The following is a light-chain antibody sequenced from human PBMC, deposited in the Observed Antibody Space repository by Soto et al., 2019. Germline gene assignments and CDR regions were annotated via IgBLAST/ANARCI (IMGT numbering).Light chain of an antibody. V-gene: IGKV1-5*03. CDR1: QSISSW. CDR2: KAS. J-gene: IGKJ2*01. CDR3: QQYNRYPYS. Sequence: DIQMTQSPSTLSASVGDRVTITCRASQSISSWLAWYQQKPGKAPKLLLYKASSLETGVPSSFSGSESGTEFTLTTSSLQPDDFATYYCQQYNRYPYSFGQGTKLEIK.